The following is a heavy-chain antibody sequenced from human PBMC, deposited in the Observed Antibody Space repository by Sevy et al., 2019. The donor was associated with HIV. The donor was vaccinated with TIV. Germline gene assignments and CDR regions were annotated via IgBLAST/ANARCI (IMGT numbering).Heavy chain of an antibody. D-gene: IGHD3-22*01. CDR2: ISATGEST. Sequence: GGSLRLSCAASGFTFSNYAMNWVRQAPGKGLEWVSGISATGESTYYADSVKGHFTISRDNSRNTLYLQMNSLRAEDTAVYYYAKRDSSDLYTGVSVFDSWGLGTLVTVSS. V-gene: IGHV3-23*01. CDR3: AKRDSSDLYTGVSVFDS. J-gene: IGHJ4*02. CDR1: GFTFSNYA.